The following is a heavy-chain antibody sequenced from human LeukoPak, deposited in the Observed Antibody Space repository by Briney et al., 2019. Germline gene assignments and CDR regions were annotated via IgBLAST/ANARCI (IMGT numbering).Heavy chain of an antibody. Sequence: SETLSLTCAVYGGSFSGYYWSWIRQPPGKGLEWIGEINHSGSTNYNPSLKSRVTMSVDTAKNQFSLRLTSVTAADTAVYYCARPVAGSLHYFDYWGQGTLVTVSS. J-gene: IGHJ4*02. CDR2: INHSGST. V-gene: IGHV4-34*01. CDR3: ARPVAGSLHYFDY. D-gene: IGHD6-19*01. CDR1: GGSFSGYY.